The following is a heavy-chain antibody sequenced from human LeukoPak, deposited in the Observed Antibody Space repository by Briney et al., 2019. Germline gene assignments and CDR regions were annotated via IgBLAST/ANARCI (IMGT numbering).Heavy chain of an antibody. V-gene: IGHV4-38-2*02. CDR3: ARGVLLWFGEKYYFDY. D-gene: IGHD3-10*01. CDR1: GYSISSGYY. J-gene: IGHJ4*02. Sequence: PSETLPLTCTVSGYSISSGYYWGWIRQPPGKGLEWIGNIYTSGTTYYNPSLKSRVTISVDTSKNQFSLKLSSVTAADTAVYYCARGVLLWFGEKYYFDYWGQGTLVTVSS. CDR2: IYTSGTT.